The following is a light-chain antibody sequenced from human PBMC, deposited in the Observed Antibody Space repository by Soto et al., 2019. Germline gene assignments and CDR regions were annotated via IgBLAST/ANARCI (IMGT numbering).Light chain of an antibody. CDR2: GSS. J-gene: IGKJ2*01. Sequence: EVVLTQSPGTLSLSPGERATLSCRASQSVSYNYLAWYQQKPGQAPRLVIFGSSDRATGIPDRFSGSGSGTDFTLTISRLEPEDFAVYYCQQYGSSPPYTFGQGTKLEIK. CDR1: QSVSYNY. V-gene: IGKV3-20*01. CDR3: QQYGSSPPYT.